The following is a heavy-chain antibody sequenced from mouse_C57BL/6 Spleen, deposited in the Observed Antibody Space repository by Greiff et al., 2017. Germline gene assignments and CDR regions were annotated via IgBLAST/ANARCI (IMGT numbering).Heavy chain of an antibody. CDR3: ARDTTVETAWFAY. J-gene: IGHJ3*01. V-gene: IGHV1-22*01. D-gene: IGHD1-1*01. CDR2: INPNNGGT. CDR1: GYTFTDYN. Sequence: IQLQQSGPELVKPGASVKMSCKASGYTFTDYNMHWVKQSHGKSLEWIGYINPNNGGTSYNQKFKGKATLTVNKSSSTAYMELRSLTSEDSAVYYCARDTTVETAWFAYWGQGTLVTVSA.